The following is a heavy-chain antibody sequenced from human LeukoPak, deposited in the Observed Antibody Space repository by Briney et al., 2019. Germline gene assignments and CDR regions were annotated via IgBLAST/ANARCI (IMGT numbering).Heavy chain of an antibody. CDR3: ARAKLELRYDWFDP. V-gene: IGHV3-30*04. D-gene: IGHD1-7*01. J-gene: IGHJ5*02. CDR2: ISYDGSNK. Sequence: PGRSLRLSCTASGFTFGDYAMSWFRQAPGKGLEWVAVISYDGSNKYYADSVKGRFTISRDNSKNTLYLQMNSLRAEDTAVYYCARAKLELRYDWFDPWGQGTLVTVSS. CDR1: GFTFGDYA.